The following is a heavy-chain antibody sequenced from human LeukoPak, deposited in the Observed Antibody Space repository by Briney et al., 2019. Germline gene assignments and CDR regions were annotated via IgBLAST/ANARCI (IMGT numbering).Heavy chain of an antibody. D-gene: IGHD2-2*01. CDR2: TGSTGVST. V-gene: IGHV3-23*01. CDR1: GFTFSSYA. CDR3: AKDPGGVPAHYFDY. J-gene: IGHJ4*02. Sequence: GGSLRLSCAASGFTFSSYAMNWVRQAPGKGLEWVSGTGSTGVSTFYADFVKGRFTVSRDNSKNTLSLQMNSLRAEDTAVYYLAKDPGGVPAHYFDYWGQGTLVTVSS.